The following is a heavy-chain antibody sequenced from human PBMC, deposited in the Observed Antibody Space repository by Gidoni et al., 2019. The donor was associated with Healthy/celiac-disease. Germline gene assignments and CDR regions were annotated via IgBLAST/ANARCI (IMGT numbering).Heavy chain of an antibody. CDR3: ASDDYGDYGHYGMDV. CDR1: GFPFSSYS. Sequence: VQLVGSGRGLVQPWGSLSLSCAASGFPFSSYSMNWVRQAPGKGLEWVSSISSSSSYIYYADSVKGRFTITRDNAKNSLYLKMNSLRAEDTAVYYCASDDYGDYGHYGMDVWGQGTTVTVSS. J-gene: IGHJ6*02. CDR2: ISSSSSYI. D-gene: IGHD4-17*01. V-gene: IGHV3-21*01.